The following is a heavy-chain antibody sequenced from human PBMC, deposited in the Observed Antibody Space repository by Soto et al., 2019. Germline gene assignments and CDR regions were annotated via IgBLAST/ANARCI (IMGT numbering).Heavy chain of an antibody. Sequence: QVQLVESGTEVQKPGSSVKLSCKTSGGTFTNYDISWVRQAPGQGLEWMGGIIPLFGSPHYSPKFEGRVSITADEVSTTAHLELSSLRFDHTALYFCAWTLAFCGGHCYLPNFDTSGPGTLVLVSS. CDR1: GGTFTNYD. CDR3: AWTLAFCGGHCYLPNFDT. J-gene: IGHJ4*02. V-gene: IGHV1-69*01. CDR2: IIPLFGSP. D-gene: IGHD2-21*01.